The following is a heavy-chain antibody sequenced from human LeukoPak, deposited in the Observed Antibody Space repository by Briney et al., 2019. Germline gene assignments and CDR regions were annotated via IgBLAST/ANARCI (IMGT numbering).Heavy chain of an antibody. D-gene: IGHD3-22*01. CDR2: IKQDGSEK. Sequence: PGGSLRLSCAASGFTFSSHWMSWVRQAPGKGLEWVANIKQDGSEKYYVDSVKGRFTISRDNAKNSLFLQMNSLRVEDTAVYYCAREPHIVVVTHFYYWGQGTLVTVSS. CDR3: AREPHIVVVTHFYY. J-gene: IGHJ4*02. CDR1: GFTFSSHW. V-gene: IGHV3-7*01.